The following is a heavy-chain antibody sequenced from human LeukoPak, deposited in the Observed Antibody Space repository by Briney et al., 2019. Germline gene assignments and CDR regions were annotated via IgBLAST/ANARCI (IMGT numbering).Heavy chain of an antibody. CDR3: ARFLGSGIRYFDY. J-gene: IGHJ4*02. V-gene: IGHV4-4*07. Sequence: NASETLSLTCSISGGSLSTYYWSWIRQPAEKGLEWIGRIYNSGYINSNPALKSRITMSVDTAKNQFSLRLTSVTAADTAVYYCARFLGSGIRYFDYWGQGTLVTVSS. CDR1: GGSLSTYY. D-gene: IGHD3-16*01. CDR2: IYNSGYI.